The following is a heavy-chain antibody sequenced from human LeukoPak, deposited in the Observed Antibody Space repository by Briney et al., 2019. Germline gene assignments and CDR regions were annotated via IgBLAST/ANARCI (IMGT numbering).Heavy chain of an antibody. Sequence: SETLPLTCTVSGASISDSSYFWGWMRQPPGKGLEWIGSIHYGGSTFYNPSLKSRVSVSVDTSKNQFSLKLTSVTAADTAVYYCARQSKHYDILTGYRPDAFDVWGQGTLVTVSS. D-gene: IGHD3-9*01. J-gene: IGHJ3*01. CDR3: ARQSKHYDILTGYRPDAFDV. CDR1: GASISDSSYF. CDR2: IHYGGST. V-gene: IGHV4-39*01.